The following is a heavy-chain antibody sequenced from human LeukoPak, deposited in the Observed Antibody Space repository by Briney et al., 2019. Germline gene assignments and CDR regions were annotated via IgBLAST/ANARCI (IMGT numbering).Heavy chain of an antibody. J-gene: IGHJ3*02. CDR1: GFTFSRYW. CDR2: IKQDGGER. Sequence: PGGSLRLSCTASGFTFSRYWMSWVRQAPGKGLEWVANIKQDGGERYYVDSVKGRFTISRDNAKNSLYLQMNSLRAEDTGVYYCARGRGKAARDFWSGYYPLSGAFDIWGQGTMVTVSS. V-gene: IGHV3-7*01. D-gene: IGHD3-3*01. CDR3: ARGRGKAARDFWSGYYPLSGAFDI.